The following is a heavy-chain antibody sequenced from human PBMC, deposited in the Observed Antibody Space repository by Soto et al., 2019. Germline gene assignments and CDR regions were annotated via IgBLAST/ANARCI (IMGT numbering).Heavy chain of an antibody. CDR1: GYTFTSYG. CDR3: ARDPGAVGAIDFDY. V-gene: IGHV1-18*01. Sequence: ASVKVSCKASGYTFTSYGLSWVRQAPGQGLEWMGWISAYNGNTNYAQKLQGRVTMTTDTSTSTAYMELRSLRSDDTAVYYCARDPGAVGAIDFDYWGQGTLVTVSS. CDR2: ISAYNGNT. D-gene: IGHD1-26*01. J-gene: IGHJ4*02.